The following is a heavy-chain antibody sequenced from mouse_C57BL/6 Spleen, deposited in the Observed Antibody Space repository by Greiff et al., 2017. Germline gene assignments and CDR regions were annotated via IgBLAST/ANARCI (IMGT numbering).Heavy chain of an antibody. V-gene: IGHV1-64*01. CDR1: GYTFTSYW. D-gene: IGHD2-5*01. CDR2: IHPNSGST. J-gene: IGHJ3*01. Sequence: QVQLQQSGAELVKPGASVKLSCKASGYTFTSYWMHWVKQRPGQGLEWIGMIHPNSGSTNYNEKFKSKATLTVDKSSSTAYMQLSSLTSEDSAVYYCARGDYSNYDRFAYWGQGTLVTVSA. CDR3: ARGDYSNYDRFAY.